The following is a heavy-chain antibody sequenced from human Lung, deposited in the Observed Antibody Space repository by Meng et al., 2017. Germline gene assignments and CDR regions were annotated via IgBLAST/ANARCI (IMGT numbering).Heavy chain of an antibody. CDR1: GFTFSSYW. J-gene: IGHJ3*02. V-gene: IGHV3-7*01. CDR2: IKQDGSEK. Sequence: ESLKISCAASGFTFSSYWMSWVRQAPGKGLEWVANIKQDGSEKYYVDSVKGRFTISRDNAKNSLYLQMNSLRAEDTAVYYCARGAGYSSGWYVGAFDIWGQGTMVTVSS. CDR3: ARGAGYSSGWYVGAFDI. D-gene: IGHD6-19*01.